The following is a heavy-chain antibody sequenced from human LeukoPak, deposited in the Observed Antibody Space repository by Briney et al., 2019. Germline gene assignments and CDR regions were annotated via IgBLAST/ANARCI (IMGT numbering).Heavy chain of an antibody. D-gene: IGHD3-22*01. J-gene: IGHJ3*02. Sequence: SETLSLTCTVSGGSISSYYWSWIRQPPGKGLEWIGYIYYSGSTNYNPSLKSRVTMSVDTPKNQFSLKLSSVTAADTAVYYCARSSSGPIWDAFDIWGQGTMVTVSS. CDR2: IYYSGST. CDR3: ARSSSGPIWDAFDI. V-gene: IGHV4-59*01. CDR1: GGSISSYY.